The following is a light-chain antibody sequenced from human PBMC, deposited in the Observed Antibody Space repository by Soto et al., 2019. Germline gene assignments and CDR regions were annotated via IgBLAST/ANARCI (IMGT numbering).Light chain of an antibody. CDR3: QQYGSSPPWT. CDR2: AAS. V-gene: IGKV1-8*01. Sequence: AIRMTQSPSSFSASTGDRVTITCRASQGISSYLAWYQQKPGKAPKLLIYAASTLQSGVPSRFSGSGSGTDFTLTISCLQSEDFATYYCQQYGSSPPWTFGQGTKVEIK. J-gene: IGKJ1*01. CDR1: QGISSY.